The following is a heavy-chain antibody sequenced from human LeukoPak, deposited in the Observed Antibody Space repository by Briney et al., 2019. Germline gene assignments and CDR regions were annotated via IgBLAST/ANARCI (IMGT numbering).Heavy chain of an antibody. CDR1: GGSISSYY. V-gene: IGHV4-59*08. CDR3: ARLYYDSSGYYQICYFDY. D-gene: IGHD3-22*01. J-gene: IGHJ4*02. Sequence: SETLSLTCTVSGGSISSYYWSWIRQPPGKGLEWIGYIYYSGSTNYNPSLKSRVTISVDTSKNQFSLKLSSVTAADTAVYYCARLYYDSSGYYQICYFDYWGQGTLVTVSS. CDR2: IYYSGST.